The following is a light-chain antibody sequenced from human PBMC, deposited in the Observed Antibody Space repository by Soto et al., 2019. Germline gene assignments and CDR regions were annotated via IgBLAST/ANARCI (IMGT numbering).Light chain of an antibody. J-gene: IGKJ1*01. CDR1: QNINYY. Sequence: AIRLAQSPSSLSAFKGDRVTITCRASQNINYYLAWYQQKPGEAPNLLIYGASTLQSGVPSRFSGSGSGTDFTLTIRRLESEDFATYYCHQYCRYPRTFGKWTKVEI. CDR3: HQYCRYPRT. V-gene: IGKV1-8*01. CDR2: GAS.